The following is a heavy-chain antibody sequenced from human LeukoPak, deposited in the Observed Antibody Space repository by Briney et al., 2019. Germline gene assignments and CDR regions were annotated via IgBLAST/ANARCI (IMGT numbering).Heavy chain of an antibody. D-gene: IGHD3-22*01. CDR1: GFTFSSYS. CDR2: ISGSGGST. CDR3: ANAYYYDSSGYYYVMWDY. Sequence: GGSLRLSCAASGFTFSSYSMNWVRQAPGKGLEWVSAISGSGGSTYYADSVKGRFTISRDNSKNTLYLQMNSLRAEDTAVYYCANAYYYDSSGYYYVMWDYWGQGTLVTVSS. J-gene: IGHJ4*02. V-gene: IGHV3-23*01.